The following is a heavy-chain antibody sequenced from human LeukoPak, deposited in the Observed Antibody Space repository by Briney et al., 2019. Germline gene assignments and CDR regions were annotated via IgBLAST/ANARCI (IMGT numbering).Heavy chain of an antibody. V-gene: IGHV3-NL1*01. D-gene: IGHD3-9*01. Sequence: PGGSLRLSCAASGFTFSSYGMHWVRQAPGKGLEWVSVIYSGGSTYYADSVKGRFTISRDNSKNTLYLQMNSLRAEDTAVYYCARDYENYDILTGYSNTPLGYWGQGTLVTVSS. CDR2: IYSGGST. CDR3: ARDYENYDILTGYSNTPLGY. CDR1: GFTFSSYG. J-gene: IGHJ4*02.